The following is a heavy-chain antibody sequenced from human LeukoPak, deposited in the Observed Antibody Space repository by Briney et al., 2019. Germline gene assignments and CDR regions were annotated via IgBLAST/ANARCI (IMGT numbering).Heavy chain of an antibody. CDR1: GDSISSGDYY. J-gene: IGHJ3*02. D-gene: IGHD3-22*01. V-gene: IGHV4-61*02. Sequence: PSQTLPLTCTVSGDSISSGDYYWSWIRQPAGNGLEWIGRISSSGSTNYNPSLKSRVTISVDTSKNQFSLKLSSVTAADTAVYSCARGPYSYDSSGAFDIWGQGTMVTVSS. CDR2: ISSSGST. CDR3: ARGPYSYDSSGAFDI.